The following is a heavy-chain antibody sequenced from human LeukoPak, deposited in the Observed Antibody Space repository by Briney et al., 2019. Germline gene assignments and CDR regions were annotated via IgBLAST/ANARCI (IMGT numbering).Heavy chain of an antibody. D-gene: IGHD6-19*01. CDR3: ARDLPYSSGWSSQDY. V-gene: IGHV4-38-2*02. Sequence: PSETLSLTCTVSGYSISSGYYWGWIRQPPGKGLEWIGSIYYSGSTYYNPSLKSRVTISVDTSKNQFSLKLSSVTAADTAVYYCARDLPYSSGWSSQDYWGQGTLVTVSS. J-gene: IGHJ4*02. CDR1: GYSISSGYY. CDR2: IYYSGST.